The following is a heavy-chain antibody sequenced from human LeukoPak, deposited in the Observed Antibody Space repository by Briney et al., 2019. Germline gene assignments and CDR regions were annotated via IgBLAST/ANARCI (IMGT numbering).Heavy chain of an antibody. CDR3: ARDKRPYSSGWYYFDY. CDR2: INPNSGGT. V-gene: IGHV1-2*04. CDR1: GYTFTSYD. J-gene: IGHJ4*02. D-gene: IGHD6-19*01. Sequence: RASVKVSCKASGYTFTSYDINWVRQATGQGLEWMGWINPNSGGTNYAQKFQGWVTMTRDTSISTAYMELSRLRSDDTAVYYCARDKRPYSSGWYYFDYWGQGTLVTVSS.